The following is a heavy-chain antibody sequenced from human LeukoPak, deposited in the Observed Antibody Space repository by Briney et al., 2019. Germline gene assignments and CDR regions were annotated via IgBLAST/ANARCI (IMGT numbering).Heavy chain of an antibody. D-gene: IGHD3-10*01. CDR3: ARLGVMVRGASDQITAFDI. V-gene: IGHV5-51*01. CDR2: IYAGDSDI. Sequence: GESLKISCKGSGYSFSSYYIGWVRQMPGKGLEWMGIIYAGDSDIRYSPSFEGQVTISVDKSTTTAYLQWSSLKASDSAIYYCARLGVMVRGASDQITAFDIWGQGTLVTISS. CDR1: GYSFSSYY. J-gene: IGHJ3*02.